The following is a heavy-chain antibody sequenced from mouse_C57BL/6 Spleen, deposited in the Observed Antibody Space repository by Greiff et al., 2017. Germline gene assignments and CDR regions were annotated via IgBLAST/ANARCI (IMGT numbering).Heavy chain of an antibody. J-gene: IGHJ2*01. Sequence: VQRVESGAELVRPGTSVKVSCKASGYAFTNYLIEWVKQRPGQGLEWIGVINPGSGGTNYNEKFKGKATLTADKSSSTAYMQLSSLTSEDSAVYFCARAGLLYYFDYWGQGTTLTVSS. CDR3: ARAGLLYYFDY. CDR1: GYAFTNYL. V-gene: IGHV1-54*01. CDR2: INPGSGGT. D-gene: IGHD2-10*01.